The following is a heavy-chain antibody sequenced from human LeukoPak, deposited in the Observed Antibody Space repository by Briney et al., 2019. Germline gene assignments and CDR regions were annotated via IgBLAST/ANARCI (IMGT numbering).Heavy chain of an antibody. CDR2: INAGNGNT. D-gene: IGHD4-17*01. J-gene: IGHJ4*02. CDR1: GYTFTSYA. CDR3: ATGAYGRRYFDY. Sequence: WASVKVSCKASGYTFTSYAMHWVRQAPGQRLEWMGWINAGNGNTKYSQKFQGRVTITRDTSASTAYMELSSLRSEDTAVYYCATGAYGRRYFDYWGQGTLVTVSS. V-gene: IGHV1-3*01.